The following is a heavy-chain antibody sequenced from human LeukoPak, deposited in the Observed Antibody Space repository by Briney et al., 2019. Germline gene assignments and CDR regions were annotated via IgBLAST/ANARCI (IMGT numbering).Heavy chain of an antibody. CDR2: INPSGGSR. D-gene: IGHD5-18*01. CDR1: GYSFTSDY. Sequence: GASVKVSLYASGYSFTSDYMHWVRQPPGQGLEWMGIINPSGGSRSYSQKFHGKGPITRATSKSTDYLELSSLISEATAEYYCASDLAAMDFDYWGQGNLATVSA. CDR3: ASDLAAMDFDY. V-gene: IGHV1-46*01. J-gene: IGHJ4*02.